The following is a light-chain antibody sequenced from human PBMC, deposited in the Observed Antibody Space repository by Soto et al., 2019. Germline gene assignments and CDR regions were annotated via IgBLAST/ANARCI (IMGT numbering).Light chain of an antibody. J-gene: IGLJ3*02. CDR3: CSHAGSYSWV. Sequence: QSALTQPRSVSGSPGQSVTISCTGTSSDVGSSSYVSWYQQCPGKAPQLMIYSVNKRPSGVPSRFSGSKSGNTASLTISGLQAEDEADYFCCSHAGSYSWVFGGGTQLTVL. CDR2: SVN. V-gene: IGLV2-11*01. CDR1: SSDVGSSSY.